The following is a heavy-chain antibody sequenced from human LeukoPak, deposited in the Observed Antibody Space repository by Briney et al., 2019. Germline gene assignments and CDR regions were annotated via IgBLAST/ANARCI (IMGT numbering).Heavy chain of an antibody. V-gene: IGHV1-18*01. CDR3: ARSVAGTNLFDY. J-gene: IGHJ4*02. CDR1: GYTFTSYG. Sequence: ASVKVSCKASGYTFTSYGISWVRQAPGQGLEWMGWISAYNGNTNYAQKLQGRVTMATDTSTSTAYMELRSLRSDDTAVYYCARSVAGTNLFDYWGQGTLVTVSS. D-gene: IGHD6-19*01. CDR2: ISAYNGNT.